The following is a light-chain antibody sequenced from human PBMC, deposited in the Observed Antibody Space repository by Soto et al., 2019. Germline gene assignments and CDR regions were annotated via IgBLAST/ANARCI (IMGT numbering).Light chain of an antibody. Sequence: DIQMTQSLSSLSASVGDTVTITCRASKSFRNSLSWYQQKPGKAPKFLIYVASTLQRGVPSRFSGSGSGTDFTLTISSLQPEDVATYYCQQTFSPPYTFGQGTKLEIK. CDR3: QQTFSPPYT. CDR1: KSFRNS. V-gene: IGKV1-39*01. J-gene: IGKJ2*01. CDR2: VAS.